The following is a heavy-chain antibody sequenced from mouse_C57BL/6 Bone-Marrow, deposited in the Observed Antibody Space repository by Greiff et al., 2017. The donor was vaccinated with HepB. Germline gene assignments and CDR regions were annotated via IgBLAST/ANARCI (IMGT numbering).Heavy chain of an antibody. CDR1: GFTFSSYA. Sequence: EVKVEESGEGLVKPGGSLKLSCAASGFTFSSYAMSWVRQTPEKRLEWVAYISSGGDYIYYADTVKGRFTISRDNARNTLYLQMSSLKSEDTAMYYCTRVEGAYYDYDGGFAYWGQGTLVTVSA. V-gene: IGHV5-9-1*02. D-gene: IGHD2-4*01. CDR2: ISSGGDYI. J-gene: IGHJ3*01. CDR3: TRVEGAYYDYDGGFAY.